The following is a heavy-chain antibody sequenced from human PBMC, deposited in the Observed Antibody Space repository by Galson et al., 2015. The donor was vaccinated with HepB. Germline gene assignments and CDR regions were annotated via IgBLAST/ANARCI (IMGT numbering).Heavy chain of an antibody. CDR1: GFTFSSNR. Sequence: SLRLSCAASGFTFSSNRMQWVRQAPGKGLEWVSRINSDVSTTSYTDSVKGRFTISRDNAKNTLYLQMNSLRAEDTAVYYCGNWGSSWGQGTLVTVSS. J-gene: IGHJ5*02. CDR2: INSDVSTT. D-gene: IGHD7-27*01. CDR3: GNWGSS. V-gene: IGHV3-74*01.